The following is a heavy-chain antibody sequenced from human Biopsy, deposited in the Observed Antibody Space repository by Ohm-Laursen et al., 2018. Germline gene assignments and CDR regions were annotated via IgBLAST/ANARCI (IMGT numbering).Heavy chain of an antibody. CDR2: ISYTGYT. CDR3: ARGSNEYGGLYFPH. J-gene: IGHJ1*01. V-gene: IGHV4-61*05. CDR1: GGSISNNNYY. D-gene: IGHD4-23*01. Sequence: SDTLSLTCTVSGGSISNNNYYWGWIRQPPGKGLEWIGHISYTGYTSYNASLKSRVTISLDTSRKHFSLRLTSLAAADTAVYHCARGSNEYGGLYFPHWGQGTLVTVSS.